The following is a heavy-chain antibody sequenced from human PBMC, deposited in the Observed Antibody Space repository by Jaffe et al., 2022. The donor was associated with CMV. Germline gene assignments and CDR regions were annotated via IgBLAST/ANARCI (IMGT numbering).Heavy chain of an antibody. CDR1: GFTFSSYG. V-gene: IGHV3-33*08. J-gene: IGHJ3*02. Sequence: QVQLVESGGGVVQPGRSLRLSCAASGFTFSSYGMHWVRQAPGKGLEWVAVIWYDGSNKYYADSVKGRFTISRDNSKNTLYLQMNSLRAEDTAVYYCAREDPIGAFDIWGQGTMVTVSS. CDR3: AREDPIGAFDI. CDR2: IWYDGSNK.